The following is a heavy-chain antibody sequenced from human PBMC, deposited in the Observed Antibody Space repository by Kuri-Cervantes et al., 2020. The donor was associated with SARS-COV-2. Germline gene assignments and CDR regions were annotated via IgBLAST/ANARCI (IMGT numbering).Heavy chain of an antibody. CDR3: ARIQATTVIADY. CDR1: GFSLSNARMG. V-gene: IGHV2-26*01. D-gene: IGHD4-11*01. J-gene: IGHJ4*02. CDR2: IFSNDEK. Sequence: SGPTLVKTTQTLTLTCTVSGFSLSNARMGVSWIRQPQGKALEWLTHIFSNDEKSYSTSLKSRLTITKDTSKSQVVLTMTNMDPVDTATYYCARIQATTVIADYWGQGTLVTVSS.